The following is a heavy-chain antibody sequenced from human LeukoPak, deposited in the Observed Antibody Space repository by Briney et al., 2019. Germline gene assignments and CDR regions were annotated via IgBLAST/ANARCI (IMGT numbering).Heavy chain of an antibody. J-gene: IGHJ6*02. D-gene: IGHD1-26*01. CDR3: VRTAYSGSPVGDV. CDR2: LSTSGST. Sequence: NSSETLSLTCTVSGDSISTYHWSWVRQPAGKGLEWIGRLSTSGSTNYNPSLKSRVTMSVDASKNQFSLKLNSVTAADTAVYYCVRTAYSGSPVGDVWGQGTTVTVSS. V-gene: IGHV4-4*07. CDR1: GDSISTYH.